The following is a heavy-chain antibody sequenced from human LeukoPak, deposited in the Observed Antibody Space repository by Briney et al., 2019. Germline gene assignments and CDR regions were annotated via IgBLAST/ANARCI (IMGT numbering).Heavy chain of an antibody. CDR2: ISYDGSNK. V-gene: IGHV3-30-3*01. J-gene: IGHJ4*02. CDR3: ALSGSYYLYYFDY. Sequence: GGSLRLSCAASGFTFSSYAMHWVRQAPGKGLEWVAVISYDGSNKYYADSVKGRFTISRDNSKNTLYPQMNSLRAEDTAVYYCALSGSYYLYYFDYWGQGTLVTVSS. D-gene: IGHD1-26*01. CDR1: GFTFSSYA.